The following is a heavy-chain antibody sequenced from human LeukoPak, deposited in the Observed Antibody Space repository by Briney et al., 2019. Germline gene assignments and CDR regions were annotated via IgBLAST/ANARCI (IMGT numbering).Heavy chain of an antibody. D-gene: IGHD3-22*01. CDR2: IYYSGST. CDR3: ATLNYFDSSGDY. Sequence: PSETLSLTCTVSGGSITGYYWSWIRHPPGKGLEWIGYIYYSGSTNYNPSLKSRVTMSVDTSKNQFSLKLSSVTAADTAVYYCATLNYFDSSGDYWGQGTLVTVSS. V-gene: IGHV4-59*01. CDR1: GGSITGYY. J-gene: IGHJ4*02.